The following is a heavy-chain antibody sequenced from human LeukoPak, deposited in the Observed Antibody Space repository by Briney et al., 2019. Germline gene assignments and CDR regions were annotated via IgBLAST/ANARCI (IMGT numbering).Heavy chain of an antibody. CDR2: IKEDGSET. CDR3: ARAGFRSALSL. J-gene: IGHJ2*01. Sequence: GGSLRLSCAASGFTFSSESMTWVRQAPGKGLEWVANIKEDGSETNYVDSVKGRFTISRDNAKNSLALQMNSLRAEDTAVYYCARAGFRSALSLWGRGTLVTVSS. D-gene: IGHD2-15*01. CDR1: GFTFSSES. V-gene: IGHV3-7*01.